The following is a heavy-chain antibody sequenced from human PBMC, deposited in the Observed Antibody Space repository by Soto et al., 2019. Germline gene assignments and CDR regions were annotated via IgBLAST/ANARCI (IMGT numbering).Heavy chain of an antibody. J-gene: IGHJ4*02. D-gene: IGHD6-19*01. Sequence: SETLSLTCTVSGGSISSYYCSWIRQPPGKGLEWIGFIYYTGSSSYNPSLKSRVTMSLDKSNNQFSLQLNSLRAEDTALYYCARGYSSGPDYWGQGTLVTVSS. V-gene: IGHV4-59*12. CDR2: IYYTGSS. CDR3: ARGYSSGPDY. CDR1: GGSISSYY.